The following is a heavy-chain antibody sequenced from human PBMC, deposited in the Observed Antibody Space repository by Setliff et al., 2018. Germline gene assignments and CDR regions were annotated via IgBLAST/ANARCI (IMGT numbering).Heavy chain of an antibody. CDR3: ARDNRARHYMDV. V-gene: IGHV4-38-2*02. Sequence: PSETLSLTCAVSGYSISSGFSWVWIRQSPGKGLEWIGRILFSGDTYSNPSLNSRVTISADTSKNQFSLNLSSVTAADTAVYYCARDNRARHYMDVWGKGTTVTVSS. D-gene: IGHD3-10*01. CDR2: ILFSGDT. J-gene: IGHJ6*03. CDR1: GYSISSGFS.